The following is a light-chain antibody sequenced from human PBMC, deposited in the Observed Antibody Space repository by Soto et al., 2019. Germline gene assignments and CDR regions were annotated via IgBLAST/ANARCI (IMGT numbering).Light chain of an antibody. CDR3: QQYYTTPFT. CDR1: QSVLYSSKNKNY. Sequence: DIVMTQSPDSLAVSLGERATINCKSSQSVLYSSKNKNYLAWYQQKPGQVPKLLIYWASTRESGVPDRFSGSGSGTDFTLTISSLQAEDVAVYYCQQYYTTPFTFGPGPKVDIK. J-gene: IGKJ3*01. CDR2: WAS. V-gene: IGKV4-1*01.